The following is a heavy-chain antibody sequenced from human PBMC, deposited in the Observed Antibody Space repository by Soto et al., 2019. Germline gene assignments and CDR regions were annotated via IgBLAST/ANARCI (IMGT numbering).Heavy chain of an antibody. CDR3: ARGVSAGVDY. CDR1: GYSFTSVD. D-gene: IGHD1-26*01. CDR2: MEPSTGRT. J-gene: IGHJ4*02. V-gene: IGHV1-8*01. Sequence: GPSVKVSCKASGYSFTSVDINWVRQTAGQGLEWMGWMEPSTGRTGYAQKFQGRVTMTRDTSINTAYMELTTLTSDDTAFYYCARGVSAGVDYWGQGTLVTVSS.